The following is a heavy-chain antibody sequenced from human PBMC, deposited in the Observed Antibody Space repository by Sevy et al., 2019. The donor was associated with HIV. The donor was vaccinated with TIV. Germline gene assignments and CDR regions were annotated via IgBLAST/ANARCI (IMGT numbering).Heavy chain of an antibody. CDR2: IKQDGSEK. CDR1: GFTFSSYW. D-gene: IGHD3-22*01. J-gene: IGHJ6*03. V-gene: IGHV3-7*01. CDR3: ARELYDSSGYYYDYDYMDV. Sequence: GGSLRLSCAASGFTFSSYWMSWVRQAPGKGLEWVANIKQDGSEKYYVDSVKGRFTISRDNAKNSLYLQMNSLRAEDAAVYYCARELYDSSGYYYDYDYMDVWGKGTTVTVSS.